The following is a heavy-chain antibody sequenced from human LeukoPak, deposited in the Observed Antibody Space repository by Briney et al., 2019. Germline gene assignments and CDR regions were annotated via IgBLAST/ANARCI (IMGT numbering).Heavy chain of an antibody. V-gene: IGHV3-11*01. CDR1: GFTFTHYY. Sequence: GGSLRLSCAASGFTFTHYYMGWIRQAPGKGLEWLSYISCSGTTIFYADSVKGRFTISRDNAKNSVDLQMNSLRAEDTAVYYCGRDFGLVGTKRSFDLWGQGTMVTVSS. CDR3: GRDFGLVGTKRSFDL. D-gene: IGHD1-7*01. CDR2: ISCSGTTI. J-gene: IGHJ3*01.